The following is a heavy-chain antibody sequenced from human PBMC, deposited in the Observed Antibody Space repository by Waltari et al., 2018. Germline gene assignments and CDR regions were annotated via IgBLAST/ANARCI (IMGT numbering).Heavy chain of an antibody. CDR1: GYSISSGYF. CDR3: ARVDV. Sequence: QVRLQASGPGLVKPSETLSLHCTVSGYSISSGYFWGWIRQPPEKGLEWIGSVYHNWMTHYNPALKSRIFISVYTWKNQFSLRVMAVTAADTAVYHCARVDVWGQGILVTVSS. J-gene: IGHJ3*01. CDR2: VYHNWMT. V-gene: IGHV4-38-2*02.